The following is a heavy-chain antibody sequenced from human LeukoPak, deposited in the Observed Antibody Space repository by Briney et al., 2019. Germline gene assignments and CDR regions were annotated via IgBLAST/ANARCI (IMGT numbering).Heavy chain of an antibody. CDR1: GFTFKNYA. CDR3: AKEDWIVGPSTGDDAFEI. V-gene: IGHV3-23*01. CDR2: ISGSGDST. J-gene: IGHJ3*02. D-gene: IGHD1-26*01. Sequence: GGSLRLSCAASGFTFKNYAMSWVRQAPGKGLEWVSTISGSGDSTYYADSVKGRFTISRDNSKNTLFVQMNSLRAEDTAIYYCAKEDWIVGPSTGDDAFEIWGQGTMVTVSS.